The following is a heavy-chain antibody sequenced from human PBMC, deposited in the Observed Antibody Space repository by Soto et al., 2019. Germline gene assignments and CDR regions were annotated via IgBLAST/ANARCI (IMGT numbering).Heavy chain of an antibody. CDR2: ISTYNVNT. Sequence: QVQLVQSGPEVKKPGASVKVSCKASGYTFTSHGFSWVRQAPGQELEWMGWISTYNVNTHYAQKVQGRVTMTVDTSANPVYMELTSLRPDDTAIYYCAREGRIGWRGSDKWGEGTLVTVSS. J-gene: IGHJ4*02. D-gene: IGHD3-10*01. V-gene: IGHV1-18*01. CDR3: AREGRIGWRGSDK. CDR1: GYTFTSHG.